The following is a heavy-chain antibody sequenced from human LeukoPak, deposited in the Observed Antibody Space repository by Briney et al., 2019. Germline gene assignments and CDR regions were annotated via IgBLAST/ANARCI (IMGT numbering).Heavy chain of an antibody. CDR3: AGGNYYDSSGYYRPNPFDY. CDR2: ISAYNGNT. V-gene: IGHV1-18*01. CDR1: GYTFTSYG. D-gene: IGHD3-22*01. Sequence: VASVKVSCKASGYTFTSYGISWVRQAPGQGLEWMGWISAYNGNTNYAQKLQGRVTMTTDTSTSTAYMELRSLRSDDTAVYYCAGGNYYDSSGYYRPNPFDYWGQGTLVTVSP. J-gene: IGHJ4*02.